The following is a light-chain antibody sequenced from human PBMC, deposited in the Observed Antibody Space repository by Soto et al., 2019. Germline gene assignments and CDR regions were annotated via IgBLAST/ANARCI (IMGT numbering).Light chain of an antibody. J-gene: IGKJ1*01. Sequence: DIQMTQSPSSISASVGDRVTITCRASQPISSWLAWYQQVPGQAPYLLIYLASTLQSGVPSRFSGSGSGTDFTLTINSLQSEDFATYYCEQAYNVPRACGEGTRVDI. V-gene: IGKV1-12*01. CDR1: QPISSW. CDR3: EQAYNVPRA. CDR2: LAS.